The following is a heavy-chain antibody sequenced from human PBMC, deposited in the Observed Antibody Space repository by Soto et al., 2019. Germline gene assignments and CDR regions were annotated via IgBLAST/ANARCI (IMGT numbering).Heavy chain of an antibody. Sequence: EVQLVESGGGLVQPGGSLRLSCAASGFTFGSSEMSWVRQAPGKGLEWISYISTSGNTIHYADSVEGRFTISRDNAKNSLYLQMNSLRAEDTALYYCTRDIDYYDSSGYQDSWGQGTLVTVSS. CDR2: ISTSGNTI. CDR3: TRDIDYYDSSGYQDS. J-gene: IGHJ4*02. CDR1: GFTFGSSE. V-gene: IGHV3-48*03. D-gene: IGHD3-22*01.